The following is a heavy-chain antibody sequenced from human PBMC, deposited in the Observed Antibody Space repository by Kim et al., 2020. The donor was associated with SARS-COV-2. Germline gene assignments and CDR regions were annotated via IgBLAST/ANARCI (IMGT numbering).Heavy chain of an antibody. J-gene: IGHJ6*02. CDR1: GFTVDRND. Sequence: GGSLRLSCAASGFTVDRNDMHWVRQAPGKGLEWVSLICSGGITYYAASAMGRFTISTENSNNTLYLQINSRRAEDTAIYYCAREPGYFYYSLFDWGQGAT. V-gene: IGHV3-53*01. CDR2: ICSGGIT. D-gene: IGHD2-2*01. CDR3: AREPGYFYYSLFD.